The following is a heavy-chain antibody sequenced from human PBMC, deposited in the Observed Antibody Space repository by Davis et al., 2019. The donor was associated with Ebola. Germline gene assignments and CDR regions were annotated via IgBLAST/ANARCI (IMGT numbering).Heavy chain of an antibody. V-gene: IGHV3-43*02. CDR2: ISGDGDST. CDR3: AREDDYSNDY. J-gene: IGHJ4*02. D-gene: IGHD4-11*01. Sequence: GGSLRLSCAASGFTFDDYAMHWVRQAPGKGLEWVSLISGDGDSTYYADSVKGRFTISRDNSKNTVNLQMNNLRADDTAVYYCAREDDYSNDYWGQGTLVTVSS. CDR1: GFTFDDYA.